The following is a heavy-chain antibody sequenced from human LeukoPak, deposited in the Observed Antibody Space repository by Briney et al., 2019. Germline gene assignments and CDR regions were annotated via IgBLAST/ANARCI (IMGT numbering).Heavy chain of an antibody. Sequence: GGSLRLSCAASGFTFRSNGMNWVRQAPGKGLEWVSAIRSTGGSTYYADSVKGRFTISRDNSKHTLYLQMNSPRAQDTAMYDCASSRGDKATVAPTTYWGQGALVTVSS. V-gene: IGHV3-23*01. J-gene: IGHJ4*02. CDR1: GFTFRSNG. D-gene: IGHD1-26*01. CDR2: IRSTGGST. CDR3: ASSRGDKATVAPTTY.